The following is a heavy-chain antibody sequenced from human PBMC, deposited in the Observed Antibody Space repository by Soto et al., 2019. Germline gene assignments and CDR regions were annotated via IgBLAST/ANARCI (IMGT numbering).Heavy chain of an antibody. D-gene: IGHD4-17*01. CDR1: GYTFTSYA. CDR3: ARDQDGDGYYYYGMDV. J-gene: IGHJ6*02. CDR2: INAGNGNT. V-gene: IGHV1-3*01. Sequence: QVQLVQSGAEVKKPGASVKVSCKASGYTFTSYAMHWVRQAPGQRLEWMGWINAGNGNTKYSQKFQGRVTITRDTSASTGYMELSSLRSEDTAVYYCARDQDGDGYYYYGMDVWGQGTTVTVSS.